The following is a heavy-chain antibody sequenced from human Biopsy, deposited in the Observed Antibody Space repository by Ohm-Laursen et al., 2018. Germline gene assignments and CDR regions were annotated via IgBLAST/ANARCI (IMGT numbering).Heavy chain of an antibody. CDR3: ASVVSGPTNDAFDL. CDR2: IYPGGST. CDR1: GGDINNYY. V-gene: IGHV4-4*07. J-gene: IGHJ3*01. Sequence: SDTLSLTCNVSGGDINNYYWSWIRQPAGKGLEWIGRIYPGGSTNYNPSLKSRVTVSVDTSKKQLSLRLRSVTASDTAMYYCASVVSGPTNDAFDLWGQGTMVVVSS. D-gene: IGHD2-2*01.